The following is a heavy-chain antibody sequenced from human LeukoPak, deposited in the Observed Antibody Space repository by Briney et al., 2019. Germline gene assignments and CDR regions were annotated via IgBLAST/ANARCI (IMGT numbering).Heavy chain of an antibody. D-gene: IGHD6-19*01. J-gene: IGHJ6*03. CDR2: ISYDGSNK. CDR1: GFTFSSYA. V-gene: IGHV3-30*04. CDR3: ARDRSGKQWRRNKNYYYYMDV. Sequence: GGSLRLSCAASGFTFSSYAMHWVRQAPGKGLEWVAVISYDGSNKYYADSVKGRFTISRDNSKNTLYLQMNSLRAEDTAVYYCARDRSGKQWRRNKNYYYYMDVWGKGTTVTVSS.